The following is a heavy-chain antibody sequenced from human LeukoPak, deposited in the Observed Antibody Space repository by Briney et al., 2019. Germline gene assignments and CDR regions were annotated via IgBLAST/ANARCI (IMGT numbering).Heavy chain of an antibody. CDR1: GFTFDDYA. J-gene: IGHJ4*02. CDR3: AKDGRYCSSTSCYNGGLDY. Sequence: GGSLRLSCAASGFTFDDYAMPWVRQAPGKGLEWVSGISWNSGSIGYADSVKGRFTISRDNAKNSLYLQMNSLRAEDTALYYCAKDGRYCSSTSCYNGGLDYWGQGTLVTVSS. D-gene: IGHD2-2*01. CDR2: ISWNSGSI. V-gene: IGHV3-9*01.